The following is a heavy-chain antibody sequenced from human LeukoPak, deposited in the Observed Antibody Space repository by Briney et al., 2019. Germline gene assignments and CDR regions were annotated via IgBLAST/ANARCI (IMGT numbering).Heavy chain of an antibody. CDR3: ARGTFGVVINNWFDP. CDR2: IIPIFGTA. CDR1: GGTFSSYA. Sequence: GSSVKVSCKASGGTFSSYAISWVRRAPGQGLEWMGGIIPIFGTANYAQKFQGRVTITADESTSTAYMELSSLRSEDTAVYYCARGTFGVVINNWFDPWGQGTLVTVSS. D-gene: IGHD3-3*01. J-gene: IGHJ5*02. V-gene: IGHV1-69*01.